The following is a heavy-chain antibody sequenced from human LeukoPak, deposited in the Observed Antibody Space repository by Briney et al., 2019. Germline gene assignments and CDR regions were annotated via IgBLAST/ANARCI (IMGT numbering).Heavy chain of an antibody. Sequence: GGSLRLSCAASGFTFSSYWMHWVRQAPGKGLVWVSRINSDGSSTSYADSVKGRLTISRDNAKNTLYLQMNSLRAEDTAVYYCARGPPSVVPAATFDYWGQGTLVTVSS. CDR3: ARGPPSVVPAATFDY. J-gene: IGHJ4*02. D-gene: IGHD2-2*01. CDR2: INSDGSST. V-gene: IGHV3-74*01. CDR1: GFTFSSYW.